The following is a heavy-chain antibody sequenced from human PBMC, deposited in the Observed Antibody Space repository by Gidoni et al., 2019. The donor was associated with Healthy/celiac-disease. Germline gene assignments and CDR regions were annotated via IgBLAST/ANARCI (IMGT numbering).Heavy chain of an antibody. CDR1: GGTFSSYA. CDR2: IIPIFGTA. Sequence: QVQLVKSGAEVKKPGSSVEVSCQASGGTFSSYAISWVRQAPGQGLEWMGGIIPIFGTANYAQKFQGRVTITADESTSTAYMELSSLRSEDTAVYYCASTTARYYFDYWGQGTLVTVSS. CDR3: ASTTARYYFDY. D-gene: IGHD4-17*01. V-gene: IGHV1-69*01. J-gene: IGHJ4*02.